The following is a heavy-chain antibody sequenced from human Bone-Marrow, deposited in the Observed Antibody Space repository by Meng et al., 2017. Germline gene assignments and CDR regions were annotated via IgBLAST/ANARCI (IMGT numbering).Heavy chain of an antibody. J-gene: IGHJ4*02. CDR1: GDSLDTDW. CDR2: IKNNKGSTTT. D-gene: IGHD3-16*02. CDR3: IAGSLDY. V-gene: IGHV3-15*05. Sequence: EVNLGESGGGLVKPGGSLNVGCDASGDSLDTDWLHWVRQAPEKGLGWLGCIKNNKGSTTTEYAVHVRVTFTIVRDKRKDDFDLKNHSTKSKDTYVCYCIAGSLDYWGQGTLVTVSS.